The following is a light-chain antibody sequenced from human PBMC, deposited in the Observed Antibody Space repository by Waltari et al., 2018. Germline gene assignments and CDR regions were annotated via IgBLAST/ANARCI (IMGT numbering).Light chain of an antibody. J-gene: IGKJ1*01. CDR2: GAS. Sequence: EIVLTQSPGTLSLSPGERATLSCRASQSVSRYLAWYQQKPGQAPRLLIYGASSRATGIPDRFSGSGSGTDSSLTISRLEPEDFAVYYCQNHERLPAMFGQGTKVEIK. CDR1: QSVSRY. CDR3: QNHERLPAM. V-gene: IGKV3-20*01.